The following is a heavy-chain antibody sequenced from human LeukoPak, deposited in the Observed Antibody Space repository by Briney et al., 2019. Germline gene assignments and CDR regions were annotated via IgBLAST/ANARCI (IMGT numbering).Heavy chain of an antibody. CDR2: INPNSGGT. D-gene: IGHD6-19*01. Sequence: ASVKVSCKASGYTFTGYYMHWVRQAPGQGLEWMGWINPNSGGTNYAQKFQGRVTMTRDTSISTAYMELSRLRSDDTAVYYCARDIAVAGTWFAFGIWGQGTMVTVSS. CDR3: ARDIAVAGTWFAFGI. J-gene: IGHJ3*02. CDR1: GYTFTGYY. V-gene: IGHV1-2*02.